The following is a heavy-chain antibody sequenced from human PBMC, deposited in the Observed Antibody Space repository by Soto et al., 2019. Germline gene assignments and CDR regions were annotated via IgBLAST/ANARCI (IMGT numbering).Heavy chain of an antibody. J-gene: IGHJ4*02. CDR3: ARQRTTVVTQAYFDH. V-gene: IGHV4-39*01. CDR2: IYYSGRT. Sequence: SETLSLTCIVSGESFSGSSYYWGWIRQPPGKGLEWIGSIYYSGRTYYNPSFKSRVTISIDRSKNKFSLKLSSVTATDTAVYYCARQRTTVVTQAYFDHWGQGALVTVSS. D-gene: IGHD2-21*02. CDR1: GESFSGSSYY.